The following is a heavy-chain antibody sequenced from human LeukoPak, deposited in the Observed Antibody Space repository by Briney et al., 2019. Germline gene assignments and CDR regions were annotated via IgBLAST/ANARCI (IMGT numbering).Heavy chain of an antibody. D-gene: IGHD1-26*01. CDR2: INHSGST. CDR3: ARSSGSYGVAWFDP. V-gene: IGHV4-34*01. CDR1: GGSLSGYY. J-gene: IGHJ5*02. Sequence: SETLSLTCAVYGGSLSGYYWTWIRQAPGKGLEWIGEINHSGSTNYNPSLKRRVTISVDTSKNQFSLKLTSVTAADTAVYYCARSSGSYGVAWFDPWGQGTLVTVSS.